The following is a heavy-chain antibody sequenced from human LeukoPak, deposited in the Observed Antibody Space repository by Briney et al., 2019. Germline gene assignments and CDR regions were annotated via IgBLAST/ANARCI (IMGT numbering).Heavy chain of an antibody. CDR3: ARGRSIAARPGYFQH. J-gene: IGHJ1*01. CDR2: INPSGGST. Sequence: ASVKVSCKASGYTFTSYYMHWVRQALGQGLEWMGIINPSGGSTSYAQKFQGRVTMTRDTSTSTVYMELNSLRSEDTAVYYCARGRSIAARPGYFQHWGQGTLVTVSS. CDR1: GYTFTSYY. V-gene: IGHV1-46*01. D-gene: IGHD6-6*01.